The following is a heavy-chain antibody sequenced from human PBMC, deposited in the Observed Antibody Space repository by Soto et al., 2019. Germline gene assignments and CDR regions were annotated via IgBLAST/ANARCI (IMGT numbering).Heavy chain of an antibody. J-gene: IGHJ4*02. Sequence: EVKLVESGGGLVQPGGSLRLSCAASGFSFSDYYMDWVRQVPGKGLEWVGRSRNKANSYNPEYAPSVKDRFSISRDNSKDSMYLQMNSLKTEDTAVYYCASDTGGSYDYWGQGALVTVSS. CDR2: SRNKANSYNP. D-gene: IGHD3-16*01. V-gene: IGHV3-72*01. CDR3: ASDTGGSYDY. CDR1: GFSFSDYY.